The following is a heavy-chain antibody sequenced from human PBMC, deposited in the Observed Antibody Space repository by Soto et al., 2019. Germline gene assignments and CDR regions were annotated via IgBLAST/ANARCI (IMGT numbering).Heavy chain of an antibody. V-gene: IGHV4-39*02. CDR2: IYYSGTT. CDR3: ARLHGYCISSSFHGHYAMDV. CDR1: SASISSSSYT. Sequence: QLQLQESGPGLVKPSETLSLTCTVSSASISSSSYTWGWIRQPPGKGLEWIGSIYYSGTTYYNPPLNSRVTVSVDTGENHFSLKVTSVTAADTAVYYCARLHGYCISSSFHGHYAMDVWGQGTTVTVSS. D-gene: IGHD2-2*01. J-gene: IGHJ6*02.